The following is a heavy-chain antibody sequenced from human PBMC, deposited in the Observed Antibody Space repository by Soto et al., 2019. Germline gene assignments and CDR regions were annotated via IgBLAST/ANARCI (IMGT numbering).Heavy chain of an antibody. CDR2: IYPGDSDT. D-gene: IGHD6-19*01. CDR1: GYSFTSYW. Sequence: PGESLKISCKGSGYSFTSYWIAWVRQMPGKALECMGIIYPGDSDTRYSPSFQGQVTISADKSTSTAYLQWSSLKASDTAMYYCARWYSSGLYYLDYWGQGPLVTVSS. CDR3: ARWYSSGLYYLDY. V-gene: IGHV5-51*01. J-gene: IGHJ4*02.